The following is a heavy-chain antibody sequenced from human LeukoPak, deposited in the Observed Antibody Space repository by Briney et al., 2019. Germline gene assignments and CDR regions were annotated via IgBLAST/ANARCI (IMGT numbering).Heavy chain of an antibody. J-gene: IGHJ4*02. Sequence: GGALRLSCAASGFTFRKYTLHWVRQAPGKGVERVALISYAAGTEDYADSLKARFTISRDYSKDTVYLQMNSLRTEDTAIYYCARVIMILVPKYALWGQGTLVTVSS. D-gene: IGHD2-8*02. V-gene: IGHV3-30-3*01. CDR2: ISYAAGTE. CDR3: ARVIMILVPKYAL. CDR1: GFTFRKYT.